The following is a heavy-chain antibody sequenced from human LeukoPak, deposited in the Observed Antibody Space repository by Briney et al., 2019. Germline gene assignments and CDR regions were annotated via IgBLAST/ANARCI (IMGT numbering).Heavy chain of an antibody. D-gene: IGHD6-13*01. CDR2: IYYSGST. CDR3: ARGAPPGYYNWFDP. Sequence: SETLSLTCTVSGGSISCYYWSWIRQPPGKGLEWIGYIYYSGSTSYNPSLKSRVTISVDTSKNQFSLKLNSVTAADTAVYYCARGAPPGYYNWFDPWGQGTLVTVSS. V-gene: IGHV4-59*01. CDR1: GGSISCYY. J-gene: IGHJ5*02.